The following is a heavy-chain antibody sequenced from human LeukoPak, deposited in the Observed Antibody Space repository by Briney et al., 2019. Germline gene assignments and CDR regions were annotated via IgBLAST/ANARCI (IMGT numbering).Heavy chain of an antibody. D-gene: IGHD1-20*01. J-gene: IGHJ4*02. V-gene: IGHV3-74*01. CDR1: GFTFSSYW. Sequence: PGGFLRLSCAASGFTFSSYWMHWVRQAPGKGLVWVSRINTGGSSTNYADSVKGRFTISRDNAKNTMYLQMNSLRAEDTAVYYCTKDVTGNYDSWGQGTLVTVSS. CDR3: TKDVTGNYDS. CDR2: INTGGSST.